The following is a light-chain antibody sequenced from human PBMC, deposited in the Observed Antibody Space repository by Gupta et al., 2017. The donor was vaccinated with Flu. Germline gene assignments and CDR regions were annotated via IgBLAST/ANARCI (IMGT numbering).Light chain of an antibody. V-gene: IGKV4-1*01. CDR3: QQDYTTPSCS. CDR2: WAS. Sequence: DIVMTQSPDSLAVSLGERATINCKSSQNILYSSNNKNYLAWYQQKSGQPPKLLISWASTRESGVPDRFSGSGYGTDFTLTISSLQAEDVAVYYCQQDYTTPSCSFGQGTKLEIK. CDR1: QNILYSSNNKNY. J-gene: IGKJ2*03.